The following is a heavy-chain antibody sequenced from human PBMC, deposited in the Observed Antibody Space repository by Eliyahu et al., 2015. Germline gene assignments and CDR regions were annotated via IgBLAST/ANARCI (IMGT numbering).Heavy chain of an antibody. Sequence: EVQLVESGGGLVKPGGSLRLXCAAXGFXFSRHXMNWVRQAPGKGLEWVSSISSSSSYIYYADSVKGRFTISRDNAKNSLYLQMNSLRAEDTAVYYCAREVDSGGSCYGCAFDIWGQGTMVTVSS. CDR1: GFXFSRHX. CDR2: ISSSSSYI. V-gene: IGHV3-21*01. D-gene: IGHD2-15*01. CDR3: AREVDSGGSCYGCAFDI. J-gene: IGHJ3*02.